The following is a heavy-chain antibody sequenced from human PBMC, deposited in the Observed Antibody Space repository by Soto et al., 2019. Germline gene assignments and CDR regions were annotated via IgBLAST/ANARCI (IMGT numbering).Heavy chain of an antibody. Sequence: LRLPCAASGFTFGSFIMHWVRQAPGKGLEWVAFISFDGNNEYYADSVKGRFTISRDNSKNALLLQMNSLRAEDTAVYYCAREGGTYNGGGFFDYWGQGALVTVSS. V-gene: IGHV3-30-3*01. D-gene: IGHD1-26*01. CDR3: AREGGTYNGGGFFDY. J-gene: IGHJ4*02. CDR1: GFTFGSFI. CDR2: ISFDGNNE.